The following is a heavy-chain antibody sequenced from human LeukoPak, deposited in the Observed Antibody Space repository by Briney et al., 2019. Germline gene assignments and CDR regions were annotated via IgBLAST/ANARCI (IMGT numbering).Heavy chain of an antibody. J-gene: IGHJ6*03. Sequence: ASVKVSCNASGYTFTGYYMHWVRQAPGQGLEWMGWINPNSGGTNYAQKFQGRVTMTRDTSISTAYMELSRLRSDDTAVYYCARGRTYYDFWSGYYMDVWGKGTTVTVSS. V-gene: IGHV1-2*02. CDR1: GYTFTGYY. D-gene: IGHD3-3*01. CDR2: INPNSGGT. CDR3: ARGRTYYDFWSGYYMDV.